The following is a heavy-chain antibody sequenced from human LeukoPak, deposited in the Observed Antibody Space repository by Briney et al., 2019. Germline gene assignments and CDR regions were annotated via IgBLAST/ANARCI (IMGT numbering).Heavy chain of an antibody. CDR3: ARDAVSGAPGFDV. J-gene: IGHJ3*01. D-gene: IGHD4-17*01. CDR1: GGSISSYY. CDR2: IQHSGSN. V-gene: IGHV4-59*01. Sequence: SETLSLTCTVSGGSISSYYWSWIRQPPGKGLEWMGYIQHSGSNNYKPSLKRRVTISVDTSKNQFSLKLTSGTAADVAVYYCARDAVSGAPGFDVWGQGTMVTVSS.